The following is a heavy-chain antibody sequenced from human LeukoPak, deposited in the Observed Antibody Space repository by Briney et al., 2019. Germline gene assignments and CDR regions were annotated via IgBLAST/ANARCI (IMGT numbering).Heavy chain of an antibody. Sequence: GASVKVSCKAFGYTFTSYAMHWVRQAPGQRLEWMGWINAGNGNTKYSQKFQGRVTITRDTSASTAYMVLSSLRSEDTAVYYCARDSSGWYPDSYGMDVWGQGTTVTVSS. D-gene: IGHD6-19*01. J-gene: IGHJ6*02. CDR3: ARDSSGWYPDSYGMDV. CDR2: INAGNGNT. V-gene: IGHV1-3*01. CDR1: GYTFTSYA.